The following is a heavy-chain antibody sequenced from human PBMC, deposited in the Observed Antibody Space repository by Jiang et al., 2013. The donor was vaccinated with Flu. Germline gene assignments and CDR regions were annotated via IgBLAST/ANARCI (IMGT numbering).Heavy chain of an antibody. D-gene: IGHD1-26*01. V-gene: IGHV4-59*08. CDR2: IYYIERA. CDR3: ARLSGSFYGDD. Sequence: GSGLVKPSETLSLTCTVSGDSINSYYWTWIRQPPGKGLEWIGYIYYIERASYNPSLQSRVTISVDPSKNQVSLTLSSVTAADTAVYYCARLSGSFYGDDWGQGTLVTVSS. J-gene: IGHJ4*02. CDR1: GDSINSYY.